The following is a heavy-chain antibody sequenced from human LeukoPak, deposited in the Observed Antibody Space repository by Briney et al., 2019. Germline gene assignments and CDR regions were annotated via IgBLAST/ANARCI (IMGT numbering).Heavy chain of an antibody. CDR1: GYSISSGYY. J-gene: IGHJ4*02. CDR2: IYHSGST. CDR3: ARRRSPHFDY. V-gene: IGHV4-38-2*02. Sequence: SETLSLTCTVSGYSISSGYYWGWIRQPPGKGLEWIGNIYHSGSTYYNPSLKSRVTISVDTSKNHFSLKLTSVTAADTAVYYCARRRSPHFDYWGQGTLVTVSS.